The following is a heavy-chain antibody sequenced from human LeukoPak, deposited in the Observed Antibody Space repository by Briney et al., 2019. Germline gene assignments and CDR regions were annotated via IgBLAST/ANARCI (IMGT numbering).Heavy chain of an antibody. CDR1: GGSISSGDYY. V-gene: IGHV4-30-4*01. CDR3: AARISGTYYFDY. J-gene: IGHJ4*02. D-gene: IGHD1-7*01. CDR2: IYYSGST. Sequence: SETLSLTCTVSGGSISSGDYYWSWIRQPPGKGLEWIGYIYYSGSTYDNPSLRSRVTISVDTSKNQFSLKLSSVTAADTAVYYCAARISGTYYFDYWGQGTLVTVSS.